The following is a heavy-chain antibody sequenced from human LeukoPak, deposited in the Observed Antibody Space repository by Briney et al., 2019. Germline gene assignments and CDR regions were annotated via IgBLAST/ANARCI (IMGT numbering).Heavy chain of an antibody. V-gene: IGHV3-21*01. CDR1: GFTFSSYE. CDR2: ISSSSSYI. Sequence: PGGSLRLSCAASGFTFSSYEMNWVRQAPGKGLEWVSSISSSSSYIYYADSVKGRFTSSRDNAKNSLYLQMNSLRAEDTAVYYCAREGLNMVRGVIRPRYFDYWGQGTLVTVSS. CDR3: AREGLNMVRGVIRPRYFDY. D-gene: IGHD3-10*01. J-gene: IGHJ4*02.